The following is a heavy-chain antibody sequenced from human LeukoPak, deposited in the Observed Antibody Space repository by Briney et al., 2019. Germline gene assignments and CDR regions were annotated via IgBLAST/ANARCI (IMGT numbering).Heavy chain of an antibody. CDR3: AKDRRAYGSGSHTYGMDV. CDR2: ISYDGSNK. Sequence: GGSLRLSCAASGFTFSSYAMHWVRQAPGKGLEWVAVISYDGSNKYYADSVKGRFTISRDNSKNTLYLQMNSLRAEDTALYYCAKDRRAYGSGSHTYGMDVWGQGTTVTVSS. D-gene: IGHD3-10*01. CDR1: GFTFSSYA. J-gene: IGHJ6*02. V-gene: IGHV3-30-3*01.